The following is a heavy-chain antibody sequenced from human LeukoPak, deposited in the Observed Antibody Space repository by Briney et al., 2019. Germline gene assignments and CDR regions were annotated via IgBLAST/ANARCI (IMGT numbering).Heavy chain of an antibody. CDR3: TRGSIAYYYMDV. CDR1: GGSISSDNYY. D-gene: IGHD3-22*01. J-gene: IGHJ6*03. V-gene: IGHV4-61*02. CDR2: IYSSGST. Sequence: PSETLSLTCTVSGGSISSDNYYWSWIRQPAGKGLEWIGRIYSSGSTNYNPSLKSRVTISVDTSNNQFSLKLSSVTAADTAVYYCTRGSIAYYYMDVWGKGTTVTISS.